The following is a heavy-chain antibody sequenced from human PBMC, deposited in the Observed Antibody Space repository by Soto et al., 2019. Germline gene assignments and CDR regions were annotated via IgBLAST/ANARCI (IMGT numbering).Heavy chain of an antibody. CDR2: TRSNGEYT. V-gene: IGHV3-23*01. J-gene: IGHJ6*02. CDR3: AKDSRSVAVSAARVYGMDV. CDR1: GFTFGDYA. D-gene: IGHD2-2*01. Sequence: EVQVLESGGGVVPPGGSLRLSCAGSGFTFGDYAMTWIRQAPGKGLEWVSTTRSNGEYTYYGDSAKGRFTVSRDNSKNTLYLEMTSLRAEETAIYYCAKDSRSVAVSAARVYGMDVWGQGTTVTVSS.